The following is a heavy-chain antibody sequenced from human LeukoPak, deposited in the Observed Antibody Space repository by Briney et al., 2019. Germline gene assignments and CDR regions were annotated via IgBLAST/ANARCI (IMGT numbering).Heavy chain of an antibody. Sequence: ASVKVSCKASGYTFTSYGISWVRQAPGQGLEWMGWISAYNGNTNYAQKLQGRVTMTTDTSTGTAYMELRSLRSDDTAVYYCARVGGYSSSWYENFDYWGQGTLVTVSS. CDR1: GYTFTSYG. CDR2: ISAYNGNT. J-gene: IGHJ4*02. V-gene: IGHV1-18*01. CDR3: ARVGGYSSSWYENFDY. D-gene: IGHD6-13*01.